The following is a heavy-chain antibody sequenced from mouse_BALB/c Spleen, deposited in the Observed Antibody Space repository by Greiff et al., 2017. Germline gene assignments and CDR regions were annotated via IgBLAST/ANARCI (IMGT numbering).Heavy chain of an antibody. CDR1: GFTFSSFG. Sequence: EVKLMESGGGLVQPGGSRKLSCAASGFTFSSFGMHWVRQAPEKGLEWVAYISSGSSTIYYADTVKGRFTISRDNPKNTLFLQMTSLRSEDTAMYYCARDRYDNYYAMDYWGQGTSVTVSS. V-gene: IGHV5-17*02. D-gene: IGHD2-14*01. CDR3: ARDRYDNYYAMDY. J-gene: IGHJ4*01. CDR2: ISSGSSTI.